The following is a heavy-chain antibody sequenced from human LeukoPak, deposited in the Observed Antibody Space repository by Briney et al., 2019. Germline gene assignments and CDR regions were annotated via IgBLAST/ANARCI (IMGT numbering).Heavy chain of an antibody. CDR3: ARYCSSTSCYKGDY. J-gene: IGHJ4*02. D-gene: IGHD2-2*02. V-gene: IGHV4-4*02. Sequence: SGTLSLTCAVSGGSISSSNWWSWVRQPPGKGLEWIGEIYHSGSTNYNPSLKSRVTISVDKSKNQFSLKLSSVTAADTAVYYCARYCSSTSCYKGDYWGQGTLVTVSS. CDR2: IYHSGST. CDR1: GGSISSSNW.